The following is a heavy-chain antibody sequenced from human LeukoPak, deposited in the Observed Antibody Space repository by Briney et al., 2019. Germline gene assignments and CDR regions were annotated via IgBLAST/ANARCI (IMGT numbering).Heavy chain of an antibody. CDR1: GFTFSSYG. CDR3: ARGQPPSYYDMDV. Sequence: PGGSLRLSCAASGFTFSSYGMHWVRQAPGKGLEWVAVIWSDGSSKHYADSVKGRFTISRDNSKNTLYLQMSSLRAEDTALYYCARGQPPSYYDMDVWGQGTTVTVSS. CDR2: IWSDGSSK. V-gene: IGHV3-33*01. D-gene: IGHD6-13*01. J-gene: IGHJ6*02.